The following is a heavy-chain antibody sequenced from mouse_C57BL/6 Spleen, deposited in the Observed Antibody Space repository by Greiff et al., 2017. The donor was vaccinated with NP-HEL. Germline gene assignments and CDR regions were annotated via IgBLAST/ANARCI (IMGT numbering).Heavy chain of an antibody. CDR3: ARVATGDWFAY. J-gene: IGHJ3*01. Sequence: EVKLVESGGGLVKPGGSLKLSCAASGFTFSDYGMHWVRQAPEKGLEWVAYISSGSSTIYYADTVKGRFTISRDNAKNTLFLQMTSLRSEDTAIYYCARVATGDWFAYWGQGTLVTVSA. CDR2: ISSGSSTI. CDR1: GFTFSDYG. D-gene: IGHD1-2*01. V-gene: IGHV5-17*01.